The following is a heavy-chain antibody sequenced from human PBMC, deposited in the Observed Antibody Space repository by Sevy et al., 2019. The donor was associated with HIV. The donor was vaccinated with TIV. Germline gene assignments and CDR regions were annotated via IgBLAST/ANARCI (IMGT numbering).Heavy chain of an antibody. J-gene: IGHJ6*02. D-gene: IGHD3-3*01. CDR2: ISHDGRNK. CDR3: AKDLDEWRATFYYYGMDV. CDR1: GFTFSNYD. V-gene: IGHV3-30*18. Sequence: GGSLRLSCAASGFTFSNYDMHWVRQAPGKGLEWVALISHDGRNKYSVDSVKGRFTISRDNSKNTLYLQMNSLRAEDTALYYCAKDLDEWRATFYYYGMDVWGQGTTVTVSS.